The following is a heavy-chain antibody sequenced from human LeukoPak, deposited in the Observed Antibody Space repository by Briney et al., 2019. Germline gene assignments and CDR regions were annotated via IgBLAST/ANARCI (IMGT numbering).Heavy chain of an antibody. V-gene: IGHV3-23*01. J-gene: IGHJ1*01. CDR1: GFTFSSYA. Sequence: GGSLRLSCAASGFTFSSYAMSWVRQAPGQGLEWLSPISGSGGSTYYAESVKGRFTISRDNSKNTLYLQMNSLRAEDTAVYYCARVDSSSWYPEYFQHWGQGTLVTVSS. CDR2: ISGSGGST. CDR3: ARVDSSSWYPEYFQH. D-gene: IGHD6-13*01.